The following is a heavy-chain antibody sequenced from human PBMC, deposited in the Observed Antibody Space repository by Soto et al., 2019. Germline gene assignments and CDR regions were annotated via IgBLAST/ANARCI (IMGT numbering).Heavy chain of an antibody. V-gene: IGHV3-13*01. D-gene: IGHD1-26*01. J-gene: IGHJ6*02. Sequence: EVKLVESGGNFVQPGESLRLSCAASGFPVGGYDFQWVRQGRGKGLEWVSTIGSAGDTYYSASVRGRFTISRENAKNSLFLQMTSLRAGDTAVYFCVRGELPFYYYGMDLWGQGTTVTVSS. CDR3: VRGELPFYYYGMDL. CDR1: GFPVGGYD. CDR2: IGSAGDT.